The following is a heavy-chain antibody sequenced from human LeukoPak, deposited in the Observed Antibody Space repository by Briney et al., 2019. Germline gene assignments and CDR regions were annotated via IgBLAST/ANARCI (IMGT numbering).Heavy chain of an antibody. CDR2: ISSSSSYI. CDR3: ARDPSRLIDDYGIGWCDP. D-gene: IGHD4-17*01. V-gene: IGHV3-21*01. CDR1: GFTFISYS. Sequence: GGSLCLSCAASGFTFISYSMNWVRQAPGKGLECVSSISSSSSYIYYADSVKGRFTISRDNAKNSLYLQMNSLRAEDMAVYHCARDPSRLIDDYGIGWCDPWGQGTLVTVSS. J-gene: IGHJ5*02.